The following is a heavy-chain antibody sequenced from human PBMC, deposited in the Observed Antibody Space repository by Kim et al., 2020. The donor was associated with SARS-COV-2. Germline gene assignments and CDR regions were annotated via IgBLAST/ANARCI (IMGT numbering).Heavy chain of an antibody. CDR2: ISSSDNYI. CDR3: ARDSFNYGYCFDY. V-gene: IGHV3-21*01. Sequence: GGSLRLSCAASGFTFSSYSMNWVRQAPGKGLEWVSSISSSDNYIYYTDSVKGRFTISRDNAKNSLFLQMNSLRAEDTAVYYCARDSFNYGYCFDYWGQGTLVTVSS. D-gene: IGHD3-16*01. J-gene: IGHJ4*02. CDR1: GFTFSSYS.